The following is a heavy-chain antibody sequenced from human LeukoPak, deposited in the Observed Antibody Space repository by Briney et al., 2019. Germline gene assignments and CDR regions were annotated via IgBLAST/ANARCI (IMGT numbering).Heavy chain of an antibody. Sequence: ASVKVSCKASGYTFTSYGISWVRQAPGQGLEWMGRISAYNGNTNYAQKLQGRVTMTTDTSTSTAYMELRSLRSDDTAVYYCARDNPRWLMPTRVDYWGQGTLVTVSS. CDR1: GYTFTSYG. CDR3: ARDNPRWLMPTRVDY. V-gene: IGHV1-18*01. CDR2: ISAYNGNT. D-gene: IGHD4-23*01. J-gene: IGHJ4*02.